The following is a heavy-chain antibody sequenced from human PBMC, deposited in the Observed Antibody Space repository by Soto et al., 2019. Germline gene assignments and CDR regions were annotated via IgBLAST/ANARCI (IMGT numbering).Heavy chain of an antibody. Sequence: QLQLQESGPRLVKPSETLSLTCSVSGGSISSSSYSWGWIRQPPGKGLEWIGTIYYSGSTRYNPYIEGRVAISADPPSNQLSLRLSSVPAADTAVYYCGRQPGHCGSTTCFGYYSVDVWGQGTTVSVS. CDR2: IYYSGST. V-gene: IGHV4-39*01. J-gene: IGHJ6*02. CDR3: GRQPGHCGSTTCFGYYSVDV. D-gene: IGHD2-2*01. CDR1: GGSISSSSYS.